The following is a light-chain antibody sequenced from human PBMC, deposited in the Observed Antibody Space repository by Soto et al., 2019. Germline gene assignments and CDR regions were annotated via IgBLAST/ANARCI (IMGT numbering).Light chain of an antibody. Sequence: IQLTQSPSPLSESVGDSVTITCRASQTISSWLAWYQQKPGKAPKLLIYKASTLKSGVPSRFSGSGSGTEFTLTISSLQPDDFATYYCQHYNSYSEAFGQGTKV. CDR3: QHYNSYSEA. J-gene: IGKJ1*01. V-gene: IGKV1-5*03. CDR2: KAS. CDR1: QTISSW.